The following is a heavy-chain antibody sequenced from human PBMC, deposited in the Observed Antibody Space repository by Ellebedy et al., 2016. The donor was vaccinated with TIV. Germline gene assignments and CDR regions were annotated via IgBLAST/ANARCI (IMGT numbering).Heavy chain of an antibody. D-gene: IGHD6-19*01. CDR3: AKRDLVAGAGEC. CDR2: ISGSGGST. J-gene: IGHJ1*01. CDR1: GFTFTNYA. Sequence: GGSLRLXXVASGFTFTNYAMGWVRQAPGKGLEWVSLISGSGGSTYYADSVKGRFTISRDNSKNTLYLLMNSLRAADTAVYYCAKRDLVAGAGECWGQGTLVTVSS. V-gene: IGHV3-23*01.